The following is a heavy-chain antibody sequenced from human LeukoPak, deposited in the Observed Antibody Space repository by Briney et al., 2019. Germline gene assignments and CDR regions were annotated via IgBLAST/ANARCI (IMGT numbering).Heavy chain of an antibody. CDR1: GFTFSSYSMN. V-gene: IGHV4-39*01. CDR2: IYYSGST. CDR3: ARRVRTVTRGFDI. Sequence: AGGSLRLSCTASGFTFSSYSMNWVRQPPGKGLEWIGSIYYSGSTYYNPSLKSRVTISVDTSKNQFSLKLSSVTAADTAVYYCARRVRTVTRGFDIWGQGTMVTVSS. D-gene: IGHD4-17*01. J-gene: IGHJ3*02.